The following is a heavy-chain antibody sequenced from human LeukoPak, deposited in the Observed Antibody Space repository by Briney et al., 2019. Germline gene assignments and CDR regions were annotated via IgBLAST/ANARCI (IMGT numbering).Heavy chain of an antibody. J-gene: IGHJ3*02. V-gene: IGHV3-21*01. CDR3: ARDSGNYLDAFDI. Sequence: PGGSLILSCAASGFTFSRHSINWVRQAPGKGLEWVSSINSNSSYIFYADSVKGRFTISRDNAKNSLYLQMNSLRAEDTAVYYCARDSGNYLDAFDIWGQGTMVTVSS. D-gene: IGHD1-7*01. CDR1: GFTFSRHS. CDR2: INSNSSYI.